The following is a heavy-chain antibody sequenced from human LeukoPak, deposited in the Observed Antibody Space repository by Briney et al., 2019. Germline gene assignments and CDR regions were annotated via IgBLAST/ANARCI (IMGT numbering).Heavy chain of an antibody. D-gene: IGHD6-19*01. J-gene: IGHJ6*03. CDR3: ARGSNAVAGTTYYYYYMDV. CDR1: GFTFSSYS. Sequence: GGSLRLSCAASGFTFSSYSMNWVRQAPGKGLEWVSSISSSSSYIYYADSVKGRFTISRDNSKNTIYLQMDSLRAEDTAVYYCARGSNAVAGTTYYYYYMDVWGKGTTVTVSS. V-gene: IGHV3-21*01. CDR2: ISSSSSYI.